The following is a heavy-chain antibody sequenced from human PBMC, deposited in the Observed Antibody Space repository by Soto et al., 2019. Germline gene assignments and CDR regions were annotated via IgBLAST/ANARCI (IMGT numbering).Heavy chain of an antibody. Sequence: PSETLSLTCTVSGGSMRNYFWTWIRQPPGKGLEWIGDIHYSGATIFFYSFNPSLRGRVTISEDTSKNQFSLKLLSVASADTAVYFCAAGEASSRNLAPYYLNFWGQGTLVTVSS. D-gene: IGHD6-13*01. CDR1: GGSMRNYF. V-gene: IGHV4-59*01. J-gene: IGHJ4*02. CDR2: IHYSGAT. CDR3: AAGEASSRNLAPYYLNF.